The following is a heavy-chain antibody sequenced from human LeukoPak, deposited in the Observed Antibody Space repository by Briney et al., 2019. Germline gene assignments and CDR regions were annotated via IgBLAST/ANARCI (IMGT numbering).Heavy chain of an antibody. Sequence: PSETLPLTCTVSGGSISSSSYYWGWIRQPPGKGLEWIGSIYYSGSTYYNPSLKSRVTISVDTSKNQFSLKLSSVTAADTAVYYCARGPHYYDRMGYAFDIWGQGTMVTVSS. CDR1: GGSISSSSYY. CDR2: IYYSGST. J-gene: IGHJ3*02. CDR3: ARGPHYYDRMGYAFDI. V-gene: IGHV4-39*07. D-gene: IGHD3-22*01.